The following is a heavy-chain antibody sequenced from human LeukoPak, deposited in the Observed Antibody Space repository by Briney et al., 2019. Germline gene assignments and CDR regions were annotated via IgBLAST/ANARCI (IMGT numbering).Heavy chain of an antibody. CDR3: AKDPDDSIGYYVDV. D-gene: IGHD3-22*01. CDR2: IWYDGSNK. CDR1: GFTFSSYG. V-gene: IGHV3-33*06. Sequence: GGSLRLSCAASGFTFSSYGMHWVRQAPGKGLEWVAVIWYDGSNKYYADSVKGRFTISRDNSKNTLYLQMNSLRAEDTAVYYCAKDPDDSIGYYVDVWGKGTTVTVSS. J-gene: IGHJ6*03.